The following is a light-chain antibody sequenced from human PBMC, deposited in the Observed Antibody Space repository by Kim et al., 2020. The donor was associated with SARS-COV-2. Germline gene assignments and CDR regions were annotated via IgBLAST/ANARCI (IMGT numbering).Light chain of an antibody. J-gene: IGKJ1*01. CDR1: QSVSSH. Sequence: VSPGDRPTLSGRASQSVSSHFAWFQQRPGRAPRLLIYAASTRASGVPARFSGSGSGTEFTLSISSLQSEDFAVYFCQQYTNWPWTFGLGTKVDIK. V-gene: IGKV3-15*01. CDR3: QQYTNWPWT. CDR2: AAS.